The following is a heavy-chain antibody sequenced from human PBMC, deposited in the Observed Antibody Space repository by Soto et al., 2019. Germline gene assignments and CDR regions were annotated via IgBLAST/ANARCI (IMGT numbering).Heavy chain of an antibody. CDR2: ISAYNGNT. D-gene: IGHD4-17*01. CDR1: GFTFTSYV. V-gene: IGHV1-18*01. CDR3: ARPHDYGDYLDY. J-gene: IGHJ4*02. Sequence: ASVKVSCKASGFTFTSYVISWVRQAPGQGLEWMGWISAYNGNTNYAQKLQGRVTMTTDTSTSTANMELRSLRSDDTAVYYCARPHDYGDYLDYWGQGTLVTVSS.